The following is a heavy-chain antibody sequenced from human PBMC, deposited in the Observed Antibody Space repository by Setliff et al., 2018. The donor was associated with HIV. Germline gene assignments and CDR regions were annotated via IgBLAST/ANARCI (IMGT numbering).Heavy chain of an antibody. CDR1: GFTFSSYS. J-gene: IGHJ4*02. V-gene: IGHV3-48*01. D-gene: IGHD2-2*01. CDR3: ARPSLLGGDSTTPYDY. Sequence: PGGSLRLSCAASGFTFSSYSMNWVRQAPGKGLEWVSYISSSSSTIYYADSVKGQFTISRDNAKNSLYLQMNSLRAEDTAVYYCARPSLLGGDSTTPYDYWGQGTLVTVSS. CDR2: ISSSSSTI.